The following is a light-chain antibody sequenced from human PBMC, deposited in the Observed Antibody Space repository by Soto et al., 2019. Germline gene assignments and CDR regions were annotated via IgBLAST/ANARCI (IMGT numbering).Light chain of an antibody. CDR3: SSFTSSVTYV. V-gene: IGLV2-14*01. CDR2: DVS. Sequence: QSALTHPASVSGSPGQSITISCTGTSSDVGGHNSVSWYRQDPGKAPKLMIYDVSNRPSGVSDRFSGSKSGNTASLTISGLQIEDEADYYCSSFTSSVTYVFGTGTKSPS. CDR1: SSDVGGHNS. J-gene: IGLJ1*01.